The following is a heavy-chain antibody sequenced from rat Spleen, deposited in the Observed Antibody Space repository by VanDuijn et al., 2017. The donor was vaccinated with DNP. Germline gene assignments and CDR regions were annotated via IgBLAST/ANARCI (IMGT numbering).Heavy chain of an antibody. J-gene: IGHJ4*01. CDR1: GFTVSDYA. CDR3: AKHLDA. CDR2: IIYDGSKA. V-gene: IGHV5S10*01. Sequence: EVQLVESGGGLVQPGNSLKLSCAASGFTVSDYAMAWVRQSPKKGLDWVATIIYDGSKAYYRDSVKGRFTISRDNAENTVYLQMSSLRSEDTATYYCAKHLDAWGQGISVTVSS. D-gene: IGHD3-2*01.